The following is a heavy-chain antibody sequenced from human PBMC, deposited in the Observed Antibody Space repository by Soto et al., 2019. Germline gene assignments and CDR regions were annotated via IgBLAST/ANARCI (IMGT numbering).Heavy chain of an antibody. CDR3: ARRDVLTGYVYFDH. CDR1: GYSFTNYW. D-gene: IGHD3-9*01. V-gene: IGHV5-51*01. CDR2: IYPDDSDT. J-gene: IGHJ4*02. Sequence: GESLKISCRGSGYSFTNYWVGWVRQMPGKGLEWMGIIYPDDSDTRYSPYFQGQVNISADNSFTTPYLHWSSLKASDSAMYYCARRDVLTGYVYFDHWGQGTPVTVSS.